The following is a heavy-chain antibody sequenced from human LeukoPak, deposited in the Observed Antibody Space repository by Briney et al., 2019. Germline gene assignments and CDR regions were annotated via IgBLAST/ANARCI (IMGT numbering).Heavy chain of an antibody. CDR1: GFMFNTYA. CDR3: AGQSGYTYDTDY. Sequence: GGSLRLSCAASGFMFNTYAMSWVRQAPGKGLEWVSGITGGGTTTYYADSVKGRFTISRDNSNNTLYLQMNSLRAEDTAIYYCAGQSGYTYDTDYWGQGTPVTVSS. D-gene: IGHD5-18*01. J-gene: IGHJ4*02. V-gene: IGHV3-23*01. CDR2: ITGGGTTT.